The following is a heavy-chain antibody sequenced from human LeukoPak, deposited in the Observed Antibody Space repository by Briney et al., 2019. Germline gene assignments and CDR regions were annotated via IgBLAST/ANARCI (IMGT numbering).Heavy chain of an antibody. Sequence: SETLSLTCTVSGGSISPYYWSWIRQTPGKGLEWIGYILYSGTTTNYNPSLKSRVTISVDTSKNQFSLKLSSVTAADTAVYYCARGLDTAMVGDWFDPWGQGTLVTVSS. CDR3: ARGLDTAMVGDWFDP. J-gene: IGHJ5*02. V-gene: IGHV4-59*01. CDR2: ILYSGTT. CDR1: GGSISPYY. D-gene: IGHD5-18*01.